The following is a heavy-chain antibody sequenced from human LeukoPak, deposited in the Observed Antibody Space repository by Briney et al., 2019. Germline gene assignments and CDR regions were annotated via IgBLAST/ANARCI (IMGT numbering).Heavy chain of an antibody. D-gene: IGHD1-26*01. CDR3: ARGVGATKPAISFDY. J-gene: IGHJ4*02. CDR2: IIPIFGTA. CDR1: GGTFSSYA. Sequence: SVKVSCTASGGTFSSYAISWVRQAPGQGLEWMGGIIPIFGTANYAQKFQGRVTITADESTSTAYMELSSLRSEDTAVYYCARGVGATKPAISFDYWGQGTLVTVSS. V-gene: IGHV1-69*13.